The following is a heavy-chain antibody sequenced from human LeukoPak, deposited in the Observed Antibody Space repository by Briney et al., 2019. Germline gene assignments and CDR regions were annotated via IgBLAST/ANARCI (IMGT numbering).Heavy chain of an antibody. J-gene: IGHJ4*02. V-gene: IGHV3-7*01. CDR2: INQDGSEK. D-gene: IGHD2-15*01. Sequence: PGGSLRLSCAASGFTFSSHWMSWVRQAPGKGLEWVANINQDGSEKYYVDSVRGRFTISRDNAKNSLYLQMNSLRVEDTAVYYCARDHVVDGLVFDYWGQGALVTFPS. CDR1: GFTFSSHW. CDR3: ARDHVVDGLVFDY.